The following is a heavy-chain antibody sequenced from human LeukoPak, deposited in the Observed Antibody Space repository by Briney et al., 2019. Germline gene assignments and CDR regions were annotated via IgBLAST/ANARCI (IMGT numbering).Heavy chain of an antibody. CDR2: ISWNSGSI. CDR1: GFTFDDYA. V-gene: IGHV3-9*01. Sequence: GRSLRLSCAAPGFTFDDYAMPWVRQAPGKGLEWVSGISWNSGSIGYADSVKGRFTISRDNAKNSLYLQINSLRAEDTALYYCAKDLYSGSYAEDAFDIWGQGTMVTVSS. CDR3: AKDLYSGSYAEDAFDI. J-gene: IGHJ3*02. D-gene: IGHD1-26*01.